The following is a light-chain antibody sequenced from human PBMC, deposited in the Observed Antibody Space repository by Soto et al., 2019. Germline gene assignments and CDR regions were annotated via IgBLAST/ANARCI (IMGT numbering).Light chain of an antibody. J-gene: IGKJ1*01. CDR2: AAS. Sequence: DIQMTQSPSSLSASVGDRVTITCRASQGISNFLAWHQQKPGKVPKLPIYAASTLQSGVPSRFSGSGSGTDFTLTITSLQPEDVATYYCQKYNSAPWTFGQGTKVEIK. CDR3: QKYNSAPWT. V-gene: IGKV1-27*01. CDR1: QGISNF.